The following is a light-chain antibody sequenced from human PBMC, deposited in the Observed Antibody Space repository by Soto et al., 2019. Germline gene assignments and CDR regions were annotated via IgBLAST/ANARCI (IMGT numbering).Light chain of an antibody. CDR3: QQYNTYSIT. J-gene: IGKJ5*01. CDR2: DAS. CDR1: HIINRW. Sequence: DIQLTQSPSTLSSSVGDRVTITCRASHIINRWLAWYQQKPGKDPKLLIYDASSLKSGVPSRFSGGGSGTEFTLTVSSLRPDDFATYYCQQYNTYSITFGQGTRLRL. V-gene: IGKV1-5*01.